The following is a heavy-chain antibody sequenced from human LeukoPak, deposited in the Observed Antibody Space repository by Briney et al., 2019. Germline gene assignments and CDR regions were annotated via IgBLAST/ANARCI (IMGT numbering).Heavy chain of an antibody. Sequence: SETLSLTCTVSGYSISSGYYWGWIRQPPGKGLEWIGSIYHSGSTYYNPSLKSRVTISVDTSKNQFSLKLSSVTAADTAVYYCARDRVEVVVTATGIYYYYYGMDVWGQGTTVTVSS. CDR2: IYHSGST. CDR3: ARDRVEVVVTATGIYYYYYGMDV. CDR1: GYSISSGYY. V-gene: IGHV4-38-2*02. J-gene: IGHJ6*02. D-gene: IGHD2-21*02.